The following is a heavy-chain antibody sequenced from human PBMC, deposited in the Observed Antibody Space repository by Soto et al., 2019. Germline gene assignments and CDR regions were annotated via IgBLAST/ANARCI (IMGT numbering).Heavy chain of an antibody. CDR1: EFTFSSCA. V-gene: IGHV3-23*01. Sequence: GGSLRLSCAASEFTFSSCAMSWVRQPPGKGLEWVSSISSSGASKYSTDSVKGRFTISRDNSKNTLYLQMKSLRGEDPAVYYCAKLLPKGGGLCVFDYWGQGTPVTVSS. CDR2: ISSSGASK. CDR3: AKLLPKGGGLCVFDY. D-gene: IGHD3-16*01. J-gene: IGHJ4*02.